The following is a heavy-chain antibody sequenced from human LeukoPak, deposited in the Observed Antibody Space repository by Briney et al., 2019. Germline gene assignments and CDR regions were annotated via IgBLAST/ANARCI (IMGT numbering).Heavy chain of an antibody. CDR2: ISGSGGST. V-gene: IGHV3-23*01. D-gene: IGHD3-3*01. CDR3: AKDLNWSGAPPNTFDY. J-gene: IGHJ4*02. CDR1: GFTFSSYA. Sequence: GGSLRLSSAASGFTFSSYAMSWVPQAPGKGLEWVSAISGSGGSTYYADSVKGRFTISRDNSKNTLYLQMNSLRAEDTAVYYCAKDLNWSGAPPNTFDYWGQGTLVTVSS.